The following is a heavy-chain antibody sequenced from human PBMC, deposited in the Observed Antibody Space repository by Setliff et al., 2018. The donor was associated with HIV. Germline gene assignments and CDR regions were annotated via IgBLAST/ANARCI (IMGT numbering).Heavy chain of an antibody. CDR1: GYTFTNYW. Sequence: PGESLKISCEGAGYTFTNYWIGWVRQMPGKGLEWVGIIYPGDSDARYSPSFQGQVTISADKSISTAYLQWSSLKASDTAMYYCARAGSGSYYNAPHYWGQGTLVTSPQ. CDR2: IYPGDSDA. V-gene: IGHV5-51*01. CDR3: ARAGSGSYYNAPHY. D-gene: IGHD3-10*01. J-gene: IGHJ4*02.